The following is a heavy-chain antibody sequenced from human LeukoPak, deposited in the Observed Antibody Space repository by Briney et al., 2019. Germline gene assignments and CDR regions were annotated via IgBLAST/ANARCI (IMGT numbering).Heavy chain of an antibody. CDR2: LFFGGST. V-gene: IGHV4-59*04. CDR1: GGSISSYY. D-gene: IGHD5-12*01. J-gene: IGHJ4*02. Sequence: SETLSLTCTVSGGSISSYYWSWIRQPPGKGLEWIGYLFFGGSTYYNPSLKTRVTMSVDTSKNQFSLKLSSVTAADTAVYYCARRLKVAEHFDYWGQGTLVTVSS. CDR3: ARRLKVAEHFDY.